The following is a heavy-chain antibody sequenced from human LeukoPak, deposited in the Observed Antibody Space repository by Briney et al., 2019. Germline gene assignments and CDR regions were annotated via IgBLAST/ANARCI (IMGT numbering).Heavy chain of an antibody. CDR1: GYTFTGYY. CDR3: ARAALRHSSGWYEGWFDP. D-gene: IGHD6-19*01. V-gene: IGHV1-2*06. J-gene: IGHJ5*02. CDR2: INPNSGGT. Sequence: ASVKVSCKASGYTFTGYYMHWVRQAPGQGLEWMGRINPNSGGTNYAQKFQGRVTMTRYTSMRTAYMELSRLRSDDTAVDYCARAALRHSSGWYEGWFDPWGQGTLVTVSS.